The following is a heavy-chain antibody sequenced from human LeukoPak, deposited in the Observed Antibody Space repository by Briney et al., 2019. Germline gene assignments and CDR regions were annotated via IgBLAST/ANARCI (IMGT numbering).Heavy chain of an antibody. Sequence: ASVKVSCKASSYTFTSYGISWVRQAPGQGLEWMGWISAYNGNTNYAQKIQGSVTMTTDTSTITAYMELRSLRSDDTAVYYCARVVTMVRGVIGGHWFDPWGQGTLVTVSS. D-gene: IGHD3-10*01. J-gene: IGHJ5*02. V-gene: IGHV1-18*01. CDR1: SYTFTSYG. CDR3: ARVVTMVRGVIGGHWFDP. CDR2: ISAYNGNT.